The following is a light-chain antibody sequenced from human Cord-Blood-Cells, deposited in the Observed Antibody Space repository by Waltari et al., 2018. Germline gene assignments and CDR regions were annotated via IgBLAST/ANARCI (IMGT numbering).Light chain of an antibody. V-gene: IGKV4-1*01. J-gene: IGKJ1*01. CDR3: QQYYSTPWT. CDR1: KSVLYSSNNKYY. Sequence: DIVMTHSPDSLAVSLGERATINCNSSKSVLYSSNNKYYLAWYQQKPGQPPKLLIYWASTRESGVPDRFSGSGSGTDFTLTISSLQAEDVAVYYCQQYYSTPWTFGQGTKVEIK. CDR2: WAS.